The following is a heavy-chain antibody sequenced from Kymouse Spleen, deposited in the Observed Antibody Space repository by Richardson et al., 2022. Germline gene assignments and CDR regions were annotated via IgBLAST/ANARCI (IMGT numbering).Heavy chain of an antibody. CDR1: GGSFSGYY. J-gene: IGHJ5*02. Sequence: QVQLQQWGAGLLKPSETLSLTCAVYGGSFSGYYWSWIRQPPGKGLEWIGEINHSGSTNYNPSLKSRVTISVDTSKNQFSLKLSSVTAADTAVYYCARGRVRGVIIKGNWFDPWGQGTLVTVSS. CDR2: INHSGST. V-gene: IGHV4-34*01. CDR3: ARGRVRGVIIKGNWFDP. D-gene: IGHD3-10*01.